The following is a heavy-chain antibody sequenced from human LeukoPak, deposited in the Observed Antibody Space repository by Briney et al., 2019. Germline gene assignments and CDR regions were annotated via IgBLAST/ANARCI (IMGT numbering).Heavy chain of an antibody. CDR1: GGSMSNYY. CDR3: ARARGESSIYYFDY. J-gene: IGHJ4*02. Sequence: SETLSLTCTVTGGSMSNYYWTWIRQPPGKGPEWIGYIFYSGNTNYNPSFKSRVTISVDTSKNQFSLQLSPVTAADTALYYCARARGESSIYYFDYWGQGTLVTVSS. CDR2: IFYSGNT. D-gene: IGHD3-16*02. V-gene: IGHV4-59*12.